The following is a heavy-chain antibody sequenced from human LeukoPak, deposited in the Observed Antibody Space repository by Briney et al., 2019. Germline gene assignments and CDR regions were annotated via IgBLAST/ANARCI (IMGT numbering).Heavy chain of an antibody. CDR2: IYYSAST. D-gene: IGHD1-26*01. CDR3: ARGPLGAGFVDY. V-gene: IGHV4-31*03. Sequence: SETLSLTCTVSGGSVFSGGYYWSWIRQHPGKGLEWIGYIYYSASTYYKPSLKSRVTISIDTSRAQFSLKLSSVTAADTAVYYCARGPLGAGFVDYWGQGTLVTVSS. CDR1: GGSVFSGGYY. J-gene: IGHJ4*02.